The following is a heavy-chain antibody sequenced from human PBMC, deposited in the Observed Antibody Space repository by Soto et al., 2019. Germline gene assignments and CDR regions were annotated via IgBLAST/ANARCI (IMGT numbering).Heavy chain of an antibody. CDR2: IKQDGSEK. CDR3: ARLAGETTTYDY. Sequence: EVQLVESGGGLVQPGGSLRLSCATSGFILSGHWMSWVRQAPGKGLEWVATIKQDGSEKYYVDSVRGRFTISRDNAENSLFLQMNSLRAEDTAVYYCARLAGETTTYDYWGQGTLVTVSS. CDR1: GFILSGHW. J-gene: IGHJ4*02. D-gene: IGHD1-1*01. V-gene: IGHV3-7*01.